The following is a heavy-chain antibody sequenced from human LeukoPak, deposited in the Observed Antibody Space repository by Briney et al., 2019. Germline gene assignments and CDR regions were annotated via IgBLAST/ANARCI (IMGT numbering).Heavy chain of an antibody. CDR1: GGSIYSGTYY. D-gene: IGHD2-2*01. CDR3: ARETHMYCKSNSCYGYFDL. CDR2: IYTSGST. Sequence: SQTLSLTCSVSGGSIYSGTYYWSWIRQPAGKGLEWIGRIYTSGSTNYHPSLKSRVTVSLDISKNQFSLKLSSVTAADTAVYYCARETHMYCKSNSCYGYFDLWGRGTLVTVSS. V-gene: IGHV4-61*02. J-gene: IGHJ2*01.